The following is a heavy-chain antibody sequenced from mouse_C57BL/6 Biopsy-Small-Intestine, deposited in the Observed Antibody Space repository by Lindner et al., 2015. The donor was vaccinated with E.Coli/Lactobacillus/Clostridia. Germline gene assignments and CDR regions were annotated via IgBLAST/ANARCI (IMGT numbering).Heavy chain of an antibody. D-gene: IGHD4-1*01. CDR1: GYSFTDYY. CDR2: ISPYNGLS. J-gene: IGHJ2*01. Sequence: VQLQESGPELVRPGASVKISCKTSGYSFTDYYMNWVKQSHGNVLDWIGYISPYNGLSSYNRKLMDKAKLTVDKSSSTAYIELRGLTSEDSAVYFCASLIGTKGYFDYWGQGTTLTVSS. V-gene: IGHV1-31*01. CDR3: ASLIGTKGYFDY.